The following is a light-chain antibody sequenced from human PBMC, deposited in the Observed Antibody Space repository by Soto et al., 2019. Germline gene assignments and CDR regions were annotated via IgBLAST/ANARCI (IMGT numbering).Light chain of an antibody. CDR3: QQRSNWPSIT. J-gene: IGKJ5*01. CDR2: DAS. Sequence: EIVLTQSPATLSLSPGERATLSCRASQSVSSYLAWYQQKPGQAPRLLIYDASNRATGIPARFSGSGSGTDFTLSISSLEPEDFAVYYRQQRSNWPSITFGQGTRPEIK. V-gene: IGKV3-11*01. CDR1: QSVSSY.